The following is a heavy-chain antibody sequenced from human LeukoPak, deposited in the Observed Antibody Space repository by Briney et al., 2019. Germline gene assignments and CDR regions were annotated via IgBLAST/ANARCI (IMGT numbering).Heavy chain of an antibody. Sequence: ASVKVSCKASGYTLTDYYIHGVRQAPGQGLEWMGWINPNSGDRTYAQRFQGRVTLTRDTSISTAYMELIRLTSDDTALYYCARDLKGGRFPKNWLDPWGQGTLVTVSS. D-gene: IGHD3-3*01. CDR2: INPNSGDR. CDR3: ARDLKGGRFPKNWLDP. CDR1: GYTLTDYY. J-gene: IGHJ5*02. V-gene: IGHV1-2*02.